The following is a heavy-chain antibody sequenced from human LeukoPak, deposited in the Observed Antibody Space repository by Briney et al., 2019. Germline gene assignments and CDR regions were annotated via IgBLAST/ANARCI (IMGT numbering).Heavy chain of an antibody. V-gene: IGHV4-59*01. Sequence: PSETLSLTCTVSGGSISSYYWSRIRQPPGKGLEWIGYIYYSGSTNYNPSLKSRVTISVDTSKNQFSLKLSSVTAADTAVYYCARGGSGYYYYGMDVWGQGTTVTVSS. CDR1: GGSISSYY. CDR2: IYYSGST. D-gene: IGHD3-10*01. J-gene: IGHJ6*02. CDR3: ARGGSGYYYYGMDV.